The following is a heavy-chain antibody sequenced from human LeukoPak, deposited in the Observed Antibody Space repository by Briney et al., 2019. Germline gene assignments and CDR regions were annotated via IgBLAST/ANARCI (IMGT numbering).Heavy chain of an antibody. CDR2: IYYRGST. D-gene: IGHD5-12*01. CDR3: ARRGTSLGGGVYDY. CDR1: GGSISSSSYY. V-gene: IGHV4-39*01. J-gene: IGHJ4*02. Sequence: SETLSLTCTVSGGSISSSSYYWGWIRQPPGKGLEWIGSIYYRGSTYYNPSLKSRVTISVDTSKNQFSLKLSSVTAADTAVYYCARRGTSLGGGVYDYWGQGTLVTVSS.